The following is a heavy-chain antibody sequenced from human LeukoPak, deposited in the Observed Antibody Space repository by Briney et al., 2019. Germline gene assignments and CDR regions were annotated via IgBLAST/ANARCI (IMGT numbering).Heavy chain of an antibody. D-gene: IGHD3-10*01. CDR2: ISGSGGST. Sequence: GGSLRLSCAASGFTFSSYAMSWVRQAPGKGLEWVSAISGSGGSTYYADSVKGRFTISRDNAKNTLYLQMNSLRAEDTAVYYCARDLTNYYDAFDIWGQGTMVTVSS. J-gene: IGHJ3*02. CDR3: ARDLTNYYDAFDI. V-gene: IGHV3-23*01. CDR1: GFTFSSYA.